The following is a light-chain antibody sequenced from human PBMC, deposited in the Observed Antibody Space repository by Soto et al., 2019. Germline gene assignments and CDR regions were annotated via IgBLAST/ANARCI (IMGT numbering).Light chain of an antibody. CDR2: AAS. CDR3: QQYNNWPPWT. Sequence: EIVMTQSPATLSVSPGERATLSCRASQSVSTNLAWYQQRPGQAPRLLIYAASSRATGIPDRFSGSGSGTDFTLTIISLQSEDFAVYYCQQYNNWPPWTFGQGTKVEIK. V-gene: IGKV3D-15*01. CDR1: QSVSTN. J-gene: IGKJ1*01.